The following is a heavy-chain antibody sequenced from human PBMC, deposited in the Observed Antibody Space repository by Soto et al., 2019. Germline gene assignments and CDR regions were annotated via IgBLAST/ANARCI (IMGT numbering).Heavy chain of an antibody. CDR3: ARDQGDYYGSGSYYNVDY. CDR1: GFTFSSYE. J-gene: IGHJ4*02. Sequence: SLRLSCAASGFTFSSYEMNWVRQAPGKGLEWVSYISSSGSTIYYADSVKGRFTISRDNAKNSLYLQMNSLRAEDTAVYYCARDQGDYYGSGSYYNVDYWGQGTLVTVSS. V-gene: IGHV3-48*03. D-gene: IGHD3-10*01. CDR2: ISSSGSTI.